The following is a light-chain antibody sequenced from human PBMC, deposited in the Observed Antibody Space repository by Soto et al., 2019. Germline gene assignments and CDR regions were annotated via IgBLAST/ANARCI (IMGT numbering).Light chain of an antibody. CDR1: SGHSSNA. Sequence: QLVLTQSPSASASLGASVKLTCTLSSGHSSNAIAWYQQQPEKGPRYLMKVNSDGSHTKGDGIPDRFSGSSSGAERYLTISRLQSEDDADSYCQTWGTGDWVFGGGAKLTVL. J-gene: IGLJ3*02. CDR2: VNSDGSH. CDR3: QTWGTGDWV. V-gene: IGLV4-69*01.